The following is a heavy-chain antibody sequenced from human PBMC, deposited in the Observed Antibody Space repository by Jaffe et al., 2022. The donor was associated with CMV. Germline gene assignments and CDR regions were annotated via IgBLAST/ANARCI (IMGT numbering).Heavy chain of an antibody. Sequence: QVQLVQSGAEVKKPGASVKVSCKASGYTFTSYGISWVRQAPGQGLEWMGWISAYNGNTNYAQKLQGRVTMTTDTSTSTAYMELRSLRSDDTAVYYCARGGEGEQLVGGGDYYYYYMDVWGKGTTVTVSS. CDR2: ISAYNGNT. CDR1: GYTFTSYG. V-gene: IGHV1-18*04. CDR3: ARGGEGEQLVGGGDYYYYYMDV. D-gene: IGHD6-6*01. J-gene: IGHJ6*03.